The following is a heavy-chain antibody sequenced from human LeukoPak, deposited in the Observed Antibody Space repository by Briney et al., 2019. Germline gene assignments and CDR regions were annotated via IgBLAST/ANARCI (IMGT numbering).Heavy chain of an antibody. CDR2: IVPIFGTA. J-gene: IGHJ6*03. V-gene: IGHV1-2*02. Sequence: GASVKVSCKASGYTFTSYYMHWMRQAPGQGLEWMRGIVPIFGTANYAQKFQGRVTMTRDTSISTAYMELSRLRSDDTAVYYCARDTRELLYPNYYYYYMDVWGKGTTVTISS. D-gene: IGHD1-26*01. CDR3: ARDTRELLYPNYYYYYMDV. CDR1: GYTFTSYY.